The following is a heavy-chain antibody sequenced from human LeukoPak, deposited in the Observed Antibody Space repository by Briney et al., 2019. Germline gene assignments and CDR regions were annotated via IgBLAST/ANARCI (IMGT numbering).Heavy chain of an antibody. V-gene: IGHV4-39*01. J-gene: IGHJ2*01. Sequence: SETLSLTCIVSGGSISSSSYYWGWIRQPPGKGLEWIGSIYYSGSTYYNPSLKSRVTISVDTSKNQFSLKLSSVTAADTAVYSCARRPYDSSGCYYVNWFFHLGGRGTLVTVSS. D-gene: IGHD3-22*01. CDR2: IYYSGST. CDR1: GGSISSSSYY. CDR3: ARRPYDSSGCYYVNWFFHL.